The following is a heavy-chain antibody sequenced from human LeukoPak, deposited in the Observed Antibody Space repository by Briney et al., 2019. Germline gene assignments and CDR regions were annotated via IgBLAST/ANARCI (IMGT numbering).Heavy chain of an antibody. V-gene: IGHV1-69*13. D-gene: IGHD3-22*01. J-gene: IGHJ4*02. CDR3: AREHAHYCDSSGYYYSPFDY. CDR2: IIPIFGTA. CDR1: GGTFSSYA. Sequence: SVKVSCKASGGTFSSYAISWVRQAPGQGLEWMGGIIPIFGTANYAQKFQGRVTITADESTSTAYMELSSLRSEDTAVYYCAREHAHYCDSSGYYYSPFDYWGQGTLVTVSS.